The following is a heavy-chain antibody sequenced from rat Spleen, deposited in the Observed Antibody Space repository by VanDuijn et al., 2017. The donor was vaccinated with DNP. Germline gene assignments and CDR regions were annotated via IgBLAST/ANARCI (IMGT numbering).Heavy chain of an antibody. J-gene: IGHJ2*01. D-gene: IGHD1-10*01. CDR2: IKPKSNNYAT. CDR1: GFTFSSAW. V-gene: IGHV6-6*01. CDR3: AWPST. Sequence: EVQLVESGGGLVQPGNSLKLSCVTSGFTFSSAWMYWYRQFPEKRLEWVARIKPKSNNYATDYTDSVKGRFTISRDDSKSTIYLQMNNLKEEDTAIYYCAWPSTWGQGVMVTVSS.